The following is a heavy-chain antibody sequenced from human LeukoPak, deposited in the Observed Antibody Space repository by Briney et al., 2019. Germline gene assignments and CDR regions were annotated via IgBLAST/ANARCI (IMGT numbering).Heavy chain of an antibody. J-gene: IGHJ4*02. CDR1: GGSFSGYY. CDR3: ASLSSLARYVHY. Sequence: PSETLSLTCAVYGGSFSGYYWSWIRQPPGKGLEWIGEINHSGSTNYNPSLKSRVTISVDTSKNQSSLKLSSVTAADTAVYYCASLSSLARYVHYWGQGTLVTVSS. V-gene: IGHV4-34*01. CDR2: INHSGST. D-gene: IGHD6-6*01.